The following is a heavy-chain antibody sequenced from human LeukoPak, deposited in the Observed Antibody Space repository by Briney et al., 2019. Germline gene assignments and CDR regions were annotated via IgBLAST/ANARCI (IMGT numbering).Heavy chain of an antibody. D-gene: IGHD1-26*01. CDR2: ISAYNGNT. J-gene: IGHJ4*02. Sequence: ASVKVSCKASGYTFTSYGISWVRQAPGQGLEWMGWISAYNGNTKYAQKLQGRVTMTTDTSTSTVYMELRSLRSDDTAVYYCAREASSGAYNDYWGQGTLVTVSS. CDR3: AREASSGAYNDY. V-gene: IGHV1-18*01. CDR1: GYTFTSYG.